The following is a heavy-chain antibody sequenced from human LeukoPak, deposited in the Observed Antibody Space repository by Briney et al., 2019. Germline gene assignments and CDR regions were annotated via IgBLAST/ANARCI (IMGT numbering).Heavy chain of an antibody. Sequence: SETLSLTCTVSGGSISRYHWSWIRQPAGKGLEWIGRIYSSGSTNYNPSLKSRVTMSVDTSKNQFSLKLSSVTAADTAVYYCARVRTLRGSGTYYMDVWGKGTTVTVSS. CDR1: GGSISRYH. V-gene: IGHV4-4*07. J-gene: IGHJ6*03. D-gene: IGHD3-10*01. CDR3: ARVRTLRGSGTYYMDV. CDR2: IYSSGST.